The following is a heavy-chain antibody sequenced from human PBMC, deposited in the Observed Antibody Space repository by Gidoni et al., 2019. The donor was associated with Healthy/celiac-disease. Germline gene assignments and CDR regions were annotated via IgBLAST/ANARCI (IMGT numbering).Heavy chain of an antibody. J-gene: IGHJ2*01. CDR3: ARGRSYCSSTSCYSLYFDL. V-gene: IGHV4-34*01. Sequence: QVQLQQWGAGLLKPSETLSLPCAVYGGSFSGYYWSWIRQPPGKGLEWIGEINHSGSTNYNPALKSRVTISVDTSKNQFSLKLSSVTAADTAVYYCARGRSYCSSTSCYSLYFDLWGRGTLVTVSS. CDR2: INHSGST. D-gene: IGHD2-2*01. CDR1: GGSFSGYY.